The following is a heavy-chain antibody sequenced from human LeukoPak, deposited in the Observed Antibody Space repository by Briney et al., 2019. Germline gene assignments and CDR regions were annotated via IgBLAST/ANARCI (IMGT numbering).Heavy chain of an antibody. V-gene: IGHV3-30*12. CDR2: IYDDGSQK. CDR3: ARGWAMVRGVIDFDY. CDR1: AFTFSRYG. D-gene: IGHD3-10*01. J-gene: IGHJ4*02. Sequence: GGSLRLSCAASAFTFSRYGMHWVRRAPGKGLEWVAGIYDDGSQKYYADSVKGRFTISRDNAKNSLYLQMNSLRAEDTAVYYCARGWAMVRGVIDFDYWGQGTLVTVSS.